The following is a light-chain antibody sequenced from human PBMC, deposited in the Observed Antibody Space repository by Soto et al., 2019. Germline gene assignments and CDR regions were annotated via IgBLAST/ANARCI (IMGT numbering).Light chain of an antibody. CDR3: CSYAGSSPV. J-gene: IGLJ3*02. Sequence: QSALTQPASVSGSPGQSITISCTGTNSDVGSYNLVSWYQQHPGKAPKLMIYEVSKRPSGVSNRFSGSKSGNTASLTISGLQAEDEADYYCCSYAGSSPVFGGGTKLTVL. CDR2: EVS. CDR1: NSDVGSYNL. V-gene: IGLV2-23*02.